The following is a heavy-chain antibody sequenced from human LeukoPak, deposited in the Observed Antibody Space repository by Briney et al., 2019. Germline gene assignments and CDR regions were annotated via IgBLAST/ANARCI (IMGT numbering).Heavy chain of an antibody. CDR1: GGSVSSYY. J-gene: IGHJ4*02. Sequence: SETLSLTCTVSGGSVSSYYWSWIRQPPGKGLEWIGYIYYSGSTNYNPSLKSRVTISVDTSKNQFSLKLSSVTATDTAVYYCARQERITIFGVVIDTDYWGQGTLVTVSS. CDR3: ARQERITIFGVVIDTDY. CDR2: IYYSGST. D-gene: IGHD3-3*01. V-gene: IGHV4-59*08.